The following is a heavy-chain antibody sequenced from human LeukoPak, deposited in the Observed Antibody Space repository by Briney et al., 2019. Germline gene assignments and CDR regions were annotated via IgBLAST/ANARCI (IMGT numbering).Heavy chain of an antibody. CDR2: IYFSGST. D-gene: IGHD4-17*01. V-gene: IGHV4-61*01. J-gene: IGHJ4*02. CDR3: ARVPISTTARGYFDY. CDR1: GGSVSSGSYY. Sequence: SETLSLTCTVSGGSVSSGSYYWSWIRQPPGKGLEWIGYIYFSGSTTYNPSLNSRVTISVDTSKNKFSLKLSSVIAADTAVYYCARVPISTTARGYFDYWGQGTLVTVSS.